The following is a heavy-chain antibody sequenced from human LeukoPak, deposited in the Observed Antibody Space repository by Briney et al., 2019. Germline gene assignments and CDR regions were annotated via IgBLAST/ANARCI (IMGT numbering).Heavy chain of an antibody. CDR2: IRYDGGNK. CDR1: GFTFSSYG. CDR3: AKGDPYSGYDEDY. D-gene: IGHD5-12*01. J-gene: IGHJ4*02. V-gene: IGHV3-30*02. Sequence: GGSLRLSFAASGFTFSSYGMHWVRQAPGKGLEWVAFIRYDGGNKYYADSVKGRFTISRDNSKNTLYLQMNSLRAEDTAVYYCAKGDPYSGYDEDYWGQGTLVTVSS.